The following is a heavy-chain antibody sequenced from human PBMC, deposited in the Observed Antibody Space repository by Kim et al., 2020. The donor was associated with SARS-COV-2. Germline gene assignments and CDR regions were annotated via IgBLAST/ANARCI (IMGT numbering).Heavy chain of an antibody. V-gene: IGHV4-59*01. CDR1: SDSFSAYY. D-gene: IGHD3-3*02. Sequence: GSLSLTCTVSSDSFSAYYWSWIRQFPGKGLEWIGYIFYSGNTNYSPSLKSRVTISWDTSRSQFSLDLTSVTEADTAVYYCARSEGRASWHHFDYWGQGILVTVSS. CDR2: IFYSGNT. CDR3: ARSEGRASWHHFDY. J-gene: IGHJ4*02.